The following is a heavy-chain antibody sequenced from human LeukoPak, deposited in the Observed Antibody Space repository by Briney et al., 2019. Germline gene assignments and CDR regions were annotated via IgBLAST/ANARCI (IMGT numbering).Heavy chain of an antibody. Sequence: PGGSLRLSCAASGFTFSSFGMSWVRQAPGKGLEWVSSINNSGSSTYYADSVKGRFTISRDNSKNTLYLQMNSLRAEDTALYYCAKSDTPWGSWYYFDDWGQGTLVTVSS. CDR2: INNSGSST. CDR1: GFTFSSFG. D-gene: IGHD6-13*01. CDR3: AKSDTPWGSWYYFDD. J-gene: IGHJ4*02. V-gene: IGHV3-23*01.